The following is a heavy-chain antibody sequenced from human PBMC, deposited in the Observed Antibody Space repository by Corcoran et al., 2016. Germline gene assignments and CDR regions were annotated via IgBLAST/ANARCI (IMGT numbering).Heavy chain of an antibody. V-gene: IGHV1-18*01. J-gene: IGHJ5*02. CDR3: ARDPRELIVGATIENDWFDP. CDR2: ISAYNGNT. Sequence: QVQLVQSGAEVKKPGASVKVSCKASGYTFTSYGISWVRQAPGQGLEWMGWISAYNGNTNYAQKLQGRVTMTPDTSTSTAYMELRSLRSDDTAVYYCARDPRELIVGATIENDWFDPWGQGTLVTVSS. D-gene: IGHD1-26*01. CDR1: GYTFTSYG.